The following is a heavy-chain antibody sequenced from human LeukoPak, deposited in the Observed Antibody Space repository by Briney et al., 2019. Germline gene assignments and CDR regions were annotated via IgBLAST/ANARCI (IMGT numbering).Heavy chain of an antibody. CDR3: ARQDPYNWFDP. CDR1: GYSISSGYY. Sequence: SETLSLSCAVSGYSISSGYYWGWIRQPPGKGLEWIGIIYHSGSTYYNPSLKSRVTISVDTSKNQFSLKLSSVTAADTAVYYCARQDPYNWFDPWGQGTLVTVSS. V-gene: IGHV4-38-2*01. J-gene: IGHJ5*02. CDR2: IYHSGST.